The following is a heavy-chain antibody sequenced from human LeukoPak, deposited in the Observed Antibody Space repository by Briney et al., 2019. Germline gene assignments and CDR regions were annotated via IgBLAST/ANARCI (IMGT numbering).Heavy chain of an antibody. J-gene: IGHJ4*02. D-gene: IGHD4-17*01. Sequence: ASVKVSCKASGYTFTGYYMHWVRQAPGQGLEWMGWINPNSGGTNYAQKFQGRVTMTRDTSISTAYMELSRLRSDDTAVCYYARRPSYGDYVDYWGQGTLVTVSS. CDR2: INPNSGGT. CDR3: ARRPSYGDYVDY. CDR1: GYTFTGYY. V-gene: IGHV1-2*02.